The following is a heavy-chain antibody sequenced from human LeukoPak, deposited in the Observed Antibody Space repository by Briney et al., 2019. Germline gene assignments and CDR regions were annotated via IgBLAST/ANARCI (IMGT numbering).Heavy chain of an antibody. CDR2: IYYSGST. J-gene: IGHJ4*02. Sequence: SETLSLTCTVFGSSISSISYYWGWIRQPPGKGLEWIGSIYYSGSTYYNPSLKSRVTISVGTSKNQISLKMSSVTAADTAVYYCARRFMTTVDYWGQGTLVTVSS. CDR1: GSSISSISYY. V-gene: IGHV4-39*01. D-gene: IGHD4-11*01. CDR3: ARRFMTTVDY.